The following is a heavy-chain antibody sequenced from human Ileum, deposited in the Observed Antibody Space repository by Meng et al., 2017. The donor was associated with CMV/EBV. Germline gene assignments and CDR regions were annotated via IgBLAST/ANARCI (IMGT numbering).Heavy chain of an antibody. Sequence: PLRPPLHGHVTTRDTRPLTCTVSDAPINSSPLCGVWLRQSPGTGLDWIGTIKYSVATHYNPSLKSRVTISLDPSKNQFSLQLTSVAAADTAVYYCAREMKARSGWFDPWGQGTLVTVSS. D-gene: IGHD1-26*01. CDR1: DAPINSSPLC. CDR3: AREMKARSGWFDP. J-gene: IGHJ5*02. V-gene: IGHV4-39*07. CDR2: IKYSVAT.